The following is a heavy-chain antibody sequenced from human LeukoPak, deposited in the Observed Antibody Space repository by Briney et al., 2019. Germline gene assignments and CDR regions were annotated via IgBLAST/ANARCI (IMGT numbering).Heavy chain of an antibody. D-gene: IGHD2-2*01. CDR3: ARSPKYCSSTSCYAYYYGMDV. Sequence: PSQTLSLTRTVSGGSISSGDYYWSWIRQPPGKGLEWIGYIYYSGSTYYNPSLKSRVTISVDTSKNQFSLKLSSVTAADTAVYYCARSPKYCSSTSCYAYYYGMDVWGQGTTVTVSS. J-gene: IGHJ6*02. V-gene: IGHV4-30-4*01. CDR2: IYYSGST. CDR1: GGSISSGDYY.